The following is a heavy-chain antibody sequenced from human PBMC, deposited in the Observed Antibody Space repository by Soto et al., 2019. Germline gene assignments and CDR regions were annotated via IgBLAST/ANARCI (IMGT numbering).Heavy chain of an antibody. V-gene: IGHV4-39*01. Sequence: QLQLQESAPGLVKPSETLSLTCTVSGGSISSRSYYWGGLRQPPGKGLEWIWSIYYSGSTYYNPSLQRRVTISVDTSKSQFSLKLSSVTAADTAVYYCASLVDYYYYMDVWGKGTTVTVSS. CDR1: GGSISSRSYY. D-gene: IGHD6-6*01. J-gene: IGHJ6*03. CDR2: IYYSGST. CDR3: ASLVDYYYYMDV.